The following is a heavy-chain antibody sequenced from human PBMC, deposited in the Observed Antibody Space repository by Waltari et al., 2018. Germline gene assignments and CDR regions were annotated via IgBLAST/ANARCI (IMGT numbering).Heavy chain of an antibody. D-gene: IGHD2-15*01. Sequence: QVQLVQSGAEVKKPGASVKVSCKASGYTFTTYYMHWVRQAPGQGLEWMGRITPSGGSTTYAQKCQGRITRTRDTSTSTVYLELSSLRSEDTAVYYCAGVAVTATRVGWFDPWGLGTLVTVSS. CDR2: ITPSGGST. CDR1: GYTFTTYY. V-gene: IGHV1-46*03. J-gene: IGHJ5*02. CDR3: AGVAVTATRVGWFDP.